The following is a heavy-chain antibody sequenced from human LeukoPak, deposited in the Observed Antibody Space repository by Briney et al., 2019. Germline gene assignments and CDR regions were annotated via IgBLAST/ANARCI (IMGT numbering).Heavy chain of an antibody. J-gene: IGHJ6*02. CDR2: IYYSGST. CDR3: AREVMGGSGNPPAYYYYGMDV. Sequence: SETLSLTCTVSGGSISSYYWSWIRQPPGKGLEWIGYIYYSGSTNYNPSLKSRVTISVDTSKNQFSLKLSSVTAADTAVYYCAREVMGGSGNPPAYYYYGMDVWGQGTTVTVSS. V-gene: IGHV4-59*01. CDR1: GGSISSYY. D-gene: IGHD3-10*01.